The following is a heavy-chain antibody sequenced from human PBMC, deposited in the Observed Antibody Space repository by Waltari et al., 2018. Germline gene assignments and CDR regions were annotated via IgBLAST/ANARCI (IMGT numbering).Heavy chain of an antibody. CDR3: ARDAHYDILTGYALWFDP. J-gene: IGHJ5*02. V-gene: IGHV4-59*11. CDR2: IYYSGST. CDR1: GGSISSHY. D-gene: IGHD3-9*01. Sequence: QVQLQESGPGLVKPSETLSLTCTVSGGSISSHYWSWIRQPPGKGLEWIGYIYYSGSTNYSPSLKSRVTISVDTSKNQFSLKLSSVTAADTSVYYCARDAHYDILTGYALWFDPWGQGTLVTVSS.